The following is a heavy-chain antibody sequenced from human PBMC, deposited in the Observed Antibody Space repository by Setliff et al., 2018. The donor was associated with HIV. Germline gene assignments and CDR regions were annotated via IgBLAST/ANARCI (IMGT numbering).Heavy chain of an antibody. J-gene: IGHJ4*02. Sequence: KPSETLSLTCTVSGDSISSYYWTWIRQPPGKGLDWLGNIYYSGSTNFNPSLKGRVTISLDSSKNQFSLKLNSVTAADTAIYYCARGNPDYDILTGFWSHSFDYWGRGTLVTVSS. CDR2: IYYSGST. D-gene: IGHD3-9*01. CDR3: ARGNPDYDILTGFWSHSFDY. CDR1: GDSISSYY. V-gene: IGHV4-59*01.